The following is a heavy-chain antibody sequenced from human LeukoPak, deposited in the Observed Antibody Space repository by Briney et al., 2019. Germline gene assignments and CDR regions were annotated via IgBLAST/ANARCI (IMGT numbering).Heavy chain of an antibody. D-gene: IGHD5-18*01. Sequence: GGSLRLSCAASGFTFSSYGVHWVRQAPGKGLEWVAVIWYDGSNKYYADSVKGRFTISRDNSKNTLYLQMNSLRAEDTAVYYCARTYGYSYGHIDYWGQGTLVTVSS. J-gene: IGHJ4*02. CDR2: IWYDGSNK. CDR1: GFTFSSYG. V-gene: IGHV3-33*01. CDR3: ARTYGYSYGHIDY.